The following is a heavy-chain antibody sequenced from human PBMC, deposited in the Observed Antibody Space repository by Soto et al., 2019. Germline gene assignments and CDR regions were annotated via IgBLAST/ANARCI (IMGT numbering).Heavy chain of an antibody. Sequence: SETLSLTCTVSGGSISSSSYYWGWIRQPPGKGLEWIGSIYYSGSTYYNPSLKSRVTISVDTSKNQFSLKLSSVTAADTAVYYCARDGGDESSFDSWGPGTLVTVSS. CDR1: GGSISSSSYY. D-gene: IGHD2-21*02. CDR2: IYYSGST. CDR3: ARDGGDESSFDS. J-gene: IGHJ4*02. V-gene: IGHV4-39*07.